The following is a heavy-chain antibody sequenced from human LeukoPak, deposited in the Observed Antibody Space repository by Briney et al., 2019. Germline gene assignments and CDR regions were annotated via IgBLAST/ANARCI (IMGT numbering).Heavy chain of an antibody. V-gene: IGHV4-30-4*01. CDR2: IYYSGST. D-gene: IGHD4-17*01. CDR3: ARETAETTVTTWRYYYGMDV. Sequence: LRLSCAASGFTFSSYAMSWIRQPPGKGLEWIGYIYYSGSTYYNPSLKSRVTISVDTSKNQFSLKLSSVTAADTAVYYCARETAETTVTTWRYYYGMDVWGKGTTVTVSS. J-gene: IGHJ6*04. CDR1: GFTFSSYA.